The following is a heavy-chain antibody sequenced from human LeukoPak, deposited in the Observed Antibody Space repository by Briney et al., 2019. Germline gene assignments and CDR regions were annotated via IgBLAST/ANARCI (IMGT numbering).Heavy chain of an antibody. V-gene: IGHV1-2*02. D-gene: IGHD5-12*01. J-gene: IGHJ4*02. CDR2: INPNSGGT. Sequence: ASVKVSCKASGYTFTGYYMHWVRQAPGQGLEWMGWINPNSGGTNYAQKFQGRVTMTRDTSISTAYMELSRLRSDDTAVNYCAREAVDIVATISIAAAGILNYWGQGTLVTVSS. CDR1: GYTFTGYY. CDR3: AREAVDIVATISIAAAGILNY.